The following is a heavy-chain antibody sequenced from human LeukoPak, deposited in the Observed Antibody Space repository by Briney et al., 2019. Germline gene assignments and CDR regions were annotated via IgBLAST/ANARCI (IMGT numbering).Heavy chain of an antibody. V-gene: IGHV1-69*06. CDR2: IIPIFGTA. D-gene: IGHD5-12*01. CDR1: GGTFSSYA. CDR3: ASPEGYSGYDHYYYGMDV. J-gene: IGHJ6*04. Sequence: SVKVSCKASGGTFSSYAISWVRQAPGQGLEWMGGIIPIFGTANYAQKFQGRATITADKSTSTAYMELSSLRSEDTAVYYCASPEGYSGYDHYYYGMDVWGKGTTVTVSS.